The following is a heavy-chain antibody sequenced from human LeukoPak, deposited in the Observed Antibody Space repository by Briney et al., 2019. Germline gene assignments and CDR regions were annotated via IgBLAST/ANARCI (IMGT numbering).Heavy chain of an antibody. CDR3: ARGHTVARWGRGVDLFDY. CDR1: GGSISSSSYY. Sequence: DPSETLSLTCTVSGGSISSSSYYWGWIRQPPGKGLEWIGSIYYSGSTYYNPSLKSRVTISVDTSKNQFSLKLSSVTAADTAVYYCARGHTVARWGRGVDLFDYWGQGTLVTVSS. CDR2: IYYSGST. V-gene: IGHV4-39*07. J-gene: IGHJ4*02. D-gene: IGHD5-12*01.